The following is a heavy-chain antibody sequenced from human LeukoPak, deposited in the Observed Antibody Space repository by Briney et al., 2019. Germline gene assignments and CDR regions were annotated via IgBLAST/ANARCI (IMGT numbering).Heavy chain of an antibody. CDR3: ARELVVKQDLDC. CDR1: GFTFSSSS. D-gene: IGHD2-15*01. J-gene: IGHJ4*02. CDR2: ISSSSDV. V-gene: IGHV3-21*01. Sequence: PGGSLTLSCAASGFTFSSSSMNWVRQAPGRGLAWVSSISSSSDVYYADSVKGRSTISRDNAKKSLYLQMNNLRAEDTAVYYCARELVVKQDLDCWGQGTLVTVSS.